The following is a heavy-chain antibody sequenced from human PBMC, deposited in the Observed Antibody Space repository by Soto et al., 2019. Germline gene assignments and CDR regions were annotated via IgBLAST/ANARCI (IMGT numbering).Heavy chain of an antibody. V-gene: IGHV4-31*03. D-gene: IGHD6-13*01. CDR1: GGSISSDGYY. CDR2: IHYSGAT. CDR3: ARSWTTAAGWANWFDP. J-gene: IGHJ5*02. Sequence: QVQLQESCPGLVKPSQTLSLTCSVSGGSISSDGYYWSWIRQHPGKGLEWVGYIHYSGATYYNSSLESRLTILVDTSKNQFSLKLSSVTAADTAVYYCARSWTTAAGWANWFDPWGQGTLVIVSS.